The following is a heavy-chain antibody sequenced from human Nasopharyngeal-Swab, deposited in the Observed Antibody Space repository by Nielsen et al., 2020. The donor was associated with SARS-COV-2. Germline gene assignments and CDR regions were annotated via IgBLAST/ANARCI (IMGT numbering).Heavy chain of an antibody. CDR2: ISYDGSNK. Sequence: WIRQPPGKGLEWVAVISYDGSNKYYADSVKGRFTISRDNSKNTLYLQMNSLRAEDTAVYYCTRLRYDFWSGWGAADAFDIWGQGTMVTVSS. J-gene: IGHJ3*02. V-gene: IGHV3-30-3*01. D-gene: IGHD3-3*01. CDR3: TRLRYDFWSGWGAADAFDI.